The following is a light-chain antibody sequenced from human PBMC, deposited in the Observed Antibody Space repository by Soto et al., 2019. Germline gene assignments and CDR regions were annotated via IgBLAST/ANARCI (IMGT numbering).Light chain of an antibody. CDR1: QSISHW. CDR2: DAS. J-gene: IGKJ3*01. Sequence: DIQMTQSPSTLSASVGDRLIITCRASQSISHWLAWYQQKPGQAPKLLIYDASSLESGVPSRFSGSGSGTEFTLTINSLQPDDFATYYCQQYNSYSPITFGPGTKVDIK. CDR3: QQYNSYSPIT. V-gene: IGKV1-5*01.